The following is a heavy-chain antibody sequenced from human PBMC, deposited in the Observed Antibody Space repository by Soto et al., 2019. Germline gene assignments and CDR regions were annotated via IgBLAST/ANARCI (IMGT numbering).Heavy chain of an antibody. CDR2: ISAAGDP. Sequence: EVQLVESGGGLVQPGGSLRLSCEASGFTFRNYDMHWVRQGTGKGLEWVSGISAAGDPDYADSVEGRFTISRENAQNSLFLQMNSPRVRDPAVHYCARTDRDFYGLDVWGQGTTVIVSS. V-gene: IGHV3-13*05. CDR3: ARTDRDFYGLDV. J-gene: IGHJ6*02. CDR1: GFTFRNYD.